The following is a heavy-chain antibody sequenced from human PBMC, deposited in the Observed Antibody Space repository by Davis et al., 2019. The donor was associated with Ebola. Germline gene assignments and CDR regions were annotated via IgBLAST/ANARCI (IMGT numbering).Heavy chain of an antibody. D-gene: IGHD2-2*01. CDR2: IKNDGFQT. J-gene: IGHJ6*02. CDR1: GFTFSTSW. V-gene: IGHV3-7*03. CDR3: ARVTALAPGVMSGYAMDV. Sequence: GGSLRLSCAAPGFTFSTSWMSWFRLAQRTGLDSVADIKNDGFQTHYVDSVKGRFTISRDNAKNTASLEMDSLRADDTAVYYCARVTALAPGVMSGYAMDVWGQGTTVTVSS.